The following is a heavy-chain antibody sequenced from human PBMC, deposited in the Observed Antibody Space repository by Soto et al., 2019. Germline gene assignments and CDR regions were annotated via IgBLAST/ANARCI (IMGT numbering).Heavy chain of an antibody. CDR1: GFTFSSYG. J-gene: IGHJ4*02. V-gene: IGHV3-30*03. CDR2: ISYDGSNK. D-gene: IGHD3-10*01. Sequence: QVQLVESGGGVVKPGRSLRLSCAASGFTFSSYGMHWVRQAPGKGLEWVAVISYDGSNKYYADSVKGRFTISTDNSKNTLYLQMNSLRAEDTAVYYCAPWFGAFDYWGQGTLVTVSS. CDR3: APWFGAFDY.